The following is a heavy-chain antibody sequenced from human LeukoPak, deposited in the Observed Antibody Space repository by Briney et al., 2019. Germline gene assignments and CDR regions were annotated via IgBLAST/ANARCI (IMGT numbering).Heavy chain of an antibody. V-gene: IGHV4-39*01. J-gene: IGHJ5*02. CDR3: ARQEIGLRSFDP. Sequence: SETLSLTCTVSGDSISSTNYYWGWIRQPPGKGLEWIGSIYYTGTTHYNPSLKSRVTISVDTSKNQFSLNLSSVTAADTAVYYCARQEIGLRSFDPWGQGTLVTVSS. CDR1: GDSISSTNYY. D-gene: IGHD3/OR15-3a*01. CDR2: IYYTGTT.